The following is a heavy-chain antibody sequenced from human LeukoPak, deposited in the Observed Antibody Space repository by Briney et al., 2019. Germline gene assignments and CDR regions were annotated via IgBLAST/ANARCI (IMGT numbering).Heavy chain of an antibody. CDR2: ISSSGSTI. CDR1: GFTFSDYY. J-gene: IGHJ3*02. D-gene: IGHD3-22*01. Sequence: GGSLRLSCAASGFTFSDYYMSWSRQAPGKGVEWVSYISSSGSTIYYADSVKGRFTISRDKAKNSLYLQMNSLRAEDTAVYYCARDRYYYYETAGDAFDIWGQGTMVTVSS. CDR3: ARDRYYYYETAGDAFDI. V-gene: IGHV3-11*01.